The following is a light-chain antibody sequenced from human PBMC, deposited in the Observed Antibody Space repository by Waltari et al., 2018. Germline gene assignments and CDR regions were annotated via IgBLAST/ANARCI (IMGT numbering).Light chain of an antibody. J-gene: IGLJ3*02. CDR1: ISDFRNYNF. V-gene: IGLV2-14*03. CDR2: NVN. Sequence: QSVLTQPAPVSGSPAQSITIPCRGTISDFRNYNFISWYQHHPGNPPKVIIYNVNKRPSGVSNRFSASKSGNTASLTISGLQADDEAHYYCSSYTTSGTFEFGGGTKLTVL. CDR3: SSYTTSGTFE.